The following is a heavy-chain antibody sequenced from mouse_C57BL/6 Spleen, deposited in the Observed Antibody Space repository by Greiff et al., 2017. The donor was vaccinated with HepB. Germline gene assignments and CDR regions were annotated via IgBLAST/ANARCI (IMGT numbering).Heavy chain of an antibody. CDR1: GFTFTDYY. Sequence: EVKLMESGGGLVQPGGSLSLSCAASGFTFTDYYMSWVRQPPGKALEWWGFIRNKANGYTTEYSASVKGRSTISRDNSQSILYLQMNALRAEDSATYYCARYIPHYYGSSGYFDYWGQGTTLTVSS. V-gene: IGHV7-3*01. J-gene: IGHJ2*01. D-gene: IGHD1-1*01. CDR2: IRNKANGYTT. CDR3: ARYIPHYYGSSGYFDY.